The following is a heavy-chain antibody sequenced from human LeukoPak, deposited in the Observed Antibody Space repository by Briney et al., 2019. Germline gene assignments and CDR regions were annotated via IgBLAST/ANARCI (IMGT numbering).Heavy chain of an antibody. V-gene: IGHV3-11*04. CDR2: ISSSSSTI. CDR1: GFTFSDYY. CDR3: ARDNPRWNWNYGHYYIDV. J-gene: IGHJ6*03. Sequence: GGSLRLSCAPSGFTFSDYYMTWIRQAPGKGLEWVSYISSSSSTIYYADSVKGRFTISRDNAKNSLYLQMNSLRAENTAVYYCARDNPRWNWNYGHYYIDVWGKGTTVTVSS. D-gene: IGHD1-7*01.